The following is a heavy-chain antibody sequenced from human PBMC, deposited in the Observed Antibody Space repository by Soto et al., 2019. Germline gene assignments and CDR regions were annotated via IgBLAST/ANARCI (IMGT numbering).Heavy chain of an antibody. Sequence: QLQLQESGSGLVKPSQTLSLTCAVSGGSISSGCYSWSWIRQPPGKGLEWIGYIYHSGSTYYNPSLKSRVTISVDRSKNQFSLKLSSVTAADTAVYYCARVLYYYDSSGYSSYFDYWGQGTLVTVSS. CDR1: GGSISSGCYS. J-gene: IGHJ4*02. CDR3: ARVLYYYDSSGYSSYFDY. CDR2: IYHSGST. D-gene: IGHD3-22*01. V-gene: IGHV4-30-2*01.